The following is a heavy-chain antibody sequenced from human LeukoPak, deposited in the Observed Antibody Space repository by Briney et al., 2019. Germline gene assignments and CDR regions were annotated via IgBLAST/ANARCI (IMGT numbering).Heavy chain of an antibody. CDR2: MNPNSGNT. V-gene: IGHV1-8*01. J-gene: IGHJ5*02. Sequence: ASVKVSCKASGYTFTSYDINWVRQATGQGLEWMGWMNPNSGNTGYAQKFQGRVTMTTDTSTRTAYMELRSLRSDDTAVYYCARGSVVGATRWFDPWGQGTLVTVSS. D-gene: IGHD1-26*01. CDR3: ARGSVVGATRWFDP. CDR1: GYTFTSYD.